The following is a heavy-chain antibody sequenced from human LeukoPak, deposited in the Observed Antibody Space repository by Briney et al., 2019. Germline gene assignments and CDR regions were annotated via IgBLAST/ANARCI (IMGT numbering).Heavy chain of an antibody. J-gene: IGHJ6*02. V-gene: IGHV1-2*02. CDR1: GYTFAVYY. Sequence: ASVKVSCKASGYTFAVYYMHWVRQAPGQGLEWMGWIIPNSGGTNYAQKFQGRVTLTSDTSISTAYMEVSRLTSDDTAIYYCARAGCGSGSHCADYYYGLDAWGQGTTVTVSS. D-gene: IGHD3-10*01. CDR2: IIPNSGGT. CDR3: ARAGCGSGSHCADYYYGLDA.